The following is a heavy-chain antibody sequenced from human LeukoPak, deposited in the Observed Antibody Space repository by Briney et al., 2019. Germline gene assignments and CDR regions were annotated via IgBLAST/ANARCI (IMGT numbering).Heavy chain of an antibody. D-gene: IGHD3-10*01. J-gene: IGHJ4*02. V-gene: IGHV3-48*03. CDR2: ISSSGSTI. CDR3: ASLWFGDRILGY. CDR1: GFTFSTYE. Sequence: GGPLRLSCAASGFTFSTYEMNWVRQAPGKGLEWVSCISSSGSTIYYADSVKGRFTISRDNAKNSLYLQMNSLRAEDTAVYYCASLWFGDRILGYWGQGTLVTVSS.